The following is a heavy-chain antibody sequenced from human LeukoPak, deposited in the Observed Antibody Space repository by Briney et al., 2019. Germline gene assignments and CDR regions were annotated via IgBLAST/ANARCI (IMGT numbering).Heavy chain of an antibody. CDR2: INVDGISP. J-gene: IGHJ4*02. Sequence: RSGGSLRLSCAASGFTFSSYWMHWVRQAPGKGLVWVSRINVDGISPTYADSVKGRFTISRDNAKNTLYLQMSRLRAEDTAVYYCASAPPGIAAYLDYWGQGSLVTVSS. CDR1: GFTFSSYW. V-gene: IGHV3-74*03. CDR3: ASAPPGIAAYLDY. D-gene: IGHD6-13*01.